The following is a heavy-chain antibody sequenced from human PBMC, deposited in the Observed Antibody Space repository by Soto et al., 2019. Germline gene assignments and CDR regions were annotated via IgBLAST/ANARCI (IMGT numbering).Heavy chain of an antibody. Sequence: GGSLRLSWEVSGLTFSNFAMSWVRQAPGKGLEWASAIGGSSGTTFYADAVKGRFTISKDYAKNMLYPQMNSLRAEATAVYYCAKFKGFNWNYVFDYWGQGVPVTVSS. CDR2: IGGSSGTT. V-gene: IGHV3-23*01. CDR1: GLTFSNFA. D-gene: IGHD1-7*01. CDR3: AKFKGFNWNYVFDY. J-gene: IGHJ4*02.